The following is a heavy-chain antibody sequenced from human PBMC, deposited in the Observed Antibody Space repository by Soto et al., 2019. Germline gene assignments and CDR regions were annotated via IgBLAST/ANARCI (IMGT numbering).Heavy chain of an antibody. Sequence: SETLSLTCTVSGGSISSYYWSWIRQPPGKGLEWIGYIYYSGSTNYNPSLKSRVTISVDTSKNQFSLKLSSVTAADTAVYYCARLKYNDFGSGYFPTLLFDYWGQGTLV. CDR2: IYYSGST. D-gene: IGHD3-3*01. CDR1: GGSISSYY. CDR3: ARLKYNDFGSGYFPTLLFDY. J-gene: IGHJ4*02. V-gene: IGHV4-59*01.